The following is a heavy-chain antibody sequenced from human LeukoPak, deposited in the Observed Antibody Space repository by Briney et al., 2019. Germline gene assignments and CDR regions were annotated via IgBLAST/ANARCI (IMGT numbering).Heavy chain of an antibody. CDR3: ARALCSGGSCYDY. J-gene: IGHJ4*02. CDR2: ISSSGSTI. CDR1: RFTFSSYE. V-gene: IGHV3-48*03. Sequence: GGSLRLSCAASRFTFSSYEMNWVRQAPGKGREWGSHISSSGSTIYYADSVKGRFTISRNNAKTSLYLQMNSLRAEDTAVYYCARALCSGGSCYDYWGQGTLVTVSS. D-gene: IGHD2-15*01.